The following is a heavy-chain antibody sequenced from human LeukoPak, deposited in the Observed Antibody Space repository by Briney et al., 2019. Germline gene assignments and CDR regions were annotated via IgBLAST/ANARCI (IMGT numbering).Heavy chain of an antibody. J-gene: IGHJ6*03. CDR2: IWYDGSDK. Sequence: GGSLRLSCAASGFTFSNYGMHWVRQAPGRGLEWVTVIWYDGSDKYYADSVKGRFTISRDNSKNTLYLQMNSLRAEDTAVYYCARDPSNYYMDVWGKGTTVTVSS. CDR3: ARDPSNYYMDV. CDR1: GFTFSNYG. V-gene: IGHV3-33*01.